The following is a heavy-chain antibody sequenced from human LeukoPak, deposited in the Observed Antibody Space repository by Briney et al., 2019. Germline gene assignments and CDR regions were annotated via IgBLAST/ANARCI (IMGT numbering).Heavy chain of an antibody. CDR2: ISFDGGKK. D-gene: IGHD5-12*01. CDR1: GFSFSNYG. V-gene: IGHV3-30*18. Sequence: GGSLRLSCAAAGFSFSNYGMHWVRQAPGKGLEWVAVISFDGGKKHYGDSMKGRFTVSRDNSKNTLDLQMDSLRAEDTAVYYCAKDRKFNSGWTRSEYYYGMDVWGQGTTVTVSS. J-gene: IGHJ6*02. CDR3: AKDRKFNSGWTRSEYYYGMDV.